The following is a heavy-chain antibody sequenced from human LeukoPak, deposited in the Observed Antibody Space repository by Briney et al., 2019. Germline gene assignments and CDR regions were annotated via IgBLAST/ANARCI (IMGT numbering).Heavy chain of an antibody. V-gene: IGHV3-74*01. D-gene: IGHD2-21*02. CDR3: ARDAGDCGGDCPRWFDP. CDR1: GFTFSSYW. CDR2: INPDGATT. J-gene: IGHJ5*02. Sequence: PGGSLILSCAASGFTFSSYWMHWVRQAPGKGLVWVSRINPDGATTSYADSVKGRFTISRDNAKNTVDLQMNSPRGEDTAVYYCARDAGDCGGDCPRWFDPWGQGILVTVSS.